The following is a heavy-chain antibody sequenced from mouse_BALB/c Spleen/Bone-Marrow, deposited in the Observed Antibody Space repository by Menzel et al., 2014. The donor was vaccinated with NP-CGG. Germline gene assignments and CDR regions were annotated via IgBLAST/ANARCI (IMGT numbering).Heavy chain of an antibody. CDR3: SRGYYGSTYYYAMDY. Sequence: VKLVESGAKLVKPGASVKLSCKASGYTFTSYYMFWVKQRPGQGLEWIGEINPSNVDTNFNEKFKSKATLTVDKSSNTAYMQLSSLTSEDSAVYYCSRGYYGSTYYYAMDYWGQGTSVTVSS. CDR2: INPSNVDT. CDR1: GYTFTSYY. J-gene: IGHJ4*01. D-gene: IGHD1-1*01. V-gene: IGHV1S81*02.